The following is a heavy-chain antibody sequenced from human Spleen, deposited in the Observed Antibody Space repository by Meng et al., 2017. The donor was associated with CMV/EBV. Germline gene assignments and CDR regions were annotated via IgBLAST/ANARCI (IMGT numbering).Heavy chain of an antibody. V-gene: IGHV3-30*02. D-gene: IGHD3-3*01. CDR1: GFTFISYG. J-gene: IGHJ5*02. CDR3: AISDFWSGPNWFDP. CDR2: IRYDGTNK. Sequence: GGSLRLSCAASGFTFISYGMHWVRRAPGKGLEWVAYIRYDGTNKFYADSVKGRFTISRDSSKNTLYLHMNSLRTEDTAVYYCAISDFWSGPNWFDPWGLGTLVTVSS.